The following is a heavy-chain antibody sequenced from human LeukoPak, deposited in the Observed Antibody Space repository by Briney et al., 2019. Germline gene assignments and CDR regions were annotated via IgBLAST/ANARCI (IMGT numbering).Heavy chain of an antibody. CDR2: ISYDGSNK. D-gene: IGHD3-10*01. J-gene: IGHJ4*02. Sequence: GGSLRLFCTASGFTFSGYGMHCVRQAPGKGLEWMAAISYDGSNKYCADSVKGRFTVSRDNSKNTLYLQMNSLRAEDMAVYYCAKGRGYYGSGSEALVDYWGQGTLVTVSS. V-gene: IGHV3-30*18. CDR1: GFTFSGYG. CDR3: AKGRGYYGSGSEALVDY.